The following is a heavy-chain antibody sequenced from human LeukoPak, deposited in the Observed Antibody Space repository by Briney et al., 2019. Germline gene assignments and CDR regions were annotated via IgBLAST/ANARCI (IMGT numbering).Heavy chain of an antibody. V-gene: IGHV3-11*01. CDR2: ISSSGSTI. D-gene: IGHD6-13*01. CDR1: GFTFSDYY. J-gene: IGHJ6*02. Sequence: GGSLRLSCAASGFTFSDYYMSWIRQAPGKGLEWVSYISSSGSTIYYADSVKGRFTISRDNAKNSLYLQMNSLRAEDTAVYYCASDSNSWPDAYYYGMDVWGQGTTVTVSS. CDR3: ASDSNSWPDAYYYGMDV.